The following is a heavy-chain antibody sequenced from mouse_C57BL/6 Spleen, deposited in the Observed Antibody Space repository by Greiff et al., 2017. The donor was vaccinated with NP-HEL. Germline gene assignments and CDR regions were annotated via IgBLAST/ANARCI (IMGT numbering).Heavy chain of an antibody. CDR2: IDPSDSYT. V-gene: IGHV1-50*01. CDR1: GYTFTSYW. J-gene: IGHJ3*01. Sequence: QVQLQQPGAELVKPGASVKLSCKASGYTFTSYWMQWVKQRPGQGLEWIGEIDPSDSYTNYNQKFKGKATLTVDTSSSTAYMQLSSLTSEDSAVYYCMVTTVVATKAYWGQGTLVTVSA. D-gene: IGHD1-1*01. CDR3: MVTTVVATKAY.